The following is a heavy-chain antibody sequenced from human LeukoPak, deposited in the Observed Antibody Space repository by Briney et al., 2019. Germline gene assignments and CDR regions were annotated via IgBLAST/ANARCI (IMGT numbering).Heavy chain of an antibody. CDR1: RFTFNGYW. V-gene: IGHV3-7*01. D-gene: IGHD3-10*01. J-gene: IGHJ4*02. CDR2: IKEDGSAQ. Sequence: GGSLRLSSAASRFTFNGYWMSWVPQAPGKGLEWVANIKEDGSAQYYVGSVKGRFTISRDNAENSLYLQMDSLRVEDTAVYFCARDDFGPAGYGGQGTLVTVSS. CDR3: ARDDFGPAGY.